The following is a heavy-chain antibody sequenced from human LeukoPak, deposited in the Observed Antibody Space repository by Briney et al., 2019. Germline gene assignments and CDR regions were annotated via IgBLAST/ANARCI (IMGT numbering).Heavy chain of an antibody. V-gene: IGHV3-30*18. CDR2: ISYDGSNK. CDR1: GFTFSSYG. J-gene: IGHJ4*02. D-gene: IGHD6-19*01. CDR3: AKDSDGSGWYRPPLDY. Sequence: PGGSLRLSCAASGFTFSSYGMHWVRQAPGKGLEWVAVISYDGSNKYYADSVKGRFTTSRDNSKNTLYLQMNSLRAEDTAVYYCAKDSDGSGWYRPPLDYWGQGTLVTVSS.